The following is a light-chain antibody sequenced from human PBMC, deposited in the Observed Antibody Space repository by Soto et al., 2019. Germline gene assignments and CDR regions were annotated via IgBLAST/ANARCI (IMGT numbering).Light chain of an antibody. CDR2: AAS. CDR3: QQVNNYPFT. CDR1: QGISSY. V-gene: IGKV1-9*01. Sequence: IQLTQSPSSLSASVGDRVTITCRARQGISSYLAWYQQKPGRAPELLIYAASTLQSGVPSRFSGSGSGTDFTLTISSLQPEDFATYYCQQVNNYPFTFGPGTKVDIK. J-gene: IGKJ3*01.